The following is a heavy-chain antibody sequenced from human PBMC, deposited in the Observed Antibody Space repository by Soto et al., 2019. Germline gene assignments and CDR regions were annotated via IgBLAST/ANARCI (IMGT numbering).Heavy chain of an antibody. V-gene: IGHV3-30-3*01. J-gene: IGHJ6*02. D-gene: IGHD5-12*01. CDR3: ARDFPYSGYEYYYYYSMDV. CDR1: GFTFNSYA. Sequence: PEGSLRLSCVASGFTFNSYAMTWVRQAPGKGLDWVAVITDGGSGKYYADSVKGRFTISRDNSKTTLYLQMNSLRAEDTAVYYCARDFPYSGYEYYYYYSMDVWGQGTTVTVSS. CDR2: ITDGGSGK.